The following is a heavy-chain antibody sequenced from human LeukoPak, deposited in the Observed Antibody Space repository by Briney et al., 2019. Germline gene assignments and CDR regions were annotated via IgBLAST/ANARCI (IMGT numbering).Heavy chain of an antibody. CDR2: IKSRDDGGTT. CDR1: GFAVKNTW. CDR3: TTYNSRDAFDM. J-gene: IGHJ3*02. Sequence: PGVSLRLSCAASGFAVKNTWMSWVRQAPGRGLAWVGRIKSRDDGGTTEFAATVKGRFTISRDDSKNTLSLQMNSLKFEDTAVYYCTTYNSRDAFDMWGRGTMVTVSP. D-gene: IGHD2/OR15-2a*01. V-gene: IGHV3-15*01.